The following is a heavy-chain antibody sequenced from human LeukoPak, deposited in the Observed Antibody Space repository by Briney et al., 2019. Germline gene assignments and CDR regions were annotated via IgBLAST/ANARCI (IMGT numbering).Heavy chain of an antibody. Sequence: PGGSLRLSCAASGFSLADCAMHWVRQVPGKGLEWVSLISGDGYDTYYAASVKGRFTISRDNSKSSLYLQMNSLRAADTAVYYCAKNYGDHVNWFDPWGQGTLVTVSS. CDR1: GFSLADCA. CDR2: ISGDGYDT. D-gene: IGHD4-17*01. V-gene: IGHV3-43*02. CDR3: AKNYGDHVNWFDP. J-gene: IGHJ5*02.